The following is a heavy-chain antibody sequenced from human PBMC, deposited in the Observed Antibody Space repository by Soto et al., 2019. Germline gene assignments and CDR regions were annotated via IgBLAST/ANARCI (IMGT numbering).Heavy chain of an antibody. CDR3: ARVGDYYASSGYYSLVAFDI. Sequence: QVQLVQSGAEVKKPGSSVKVSCKASGGTFSSYAISWVRQAPGQGLEWMGGIIPIFGTANYAQKFQGRVTITADESTSTAYMELSSLRSEDTAVYYCARVGDYYASSGYYSLVAFDIWGQGTMVTVSS. D-gene: IGHD3-22*01. CDR1: GGTFSSYA. V-gene: IGHV1-69*01. CDR2: IIPIFGTA. J-gene: IGHJ3*02.